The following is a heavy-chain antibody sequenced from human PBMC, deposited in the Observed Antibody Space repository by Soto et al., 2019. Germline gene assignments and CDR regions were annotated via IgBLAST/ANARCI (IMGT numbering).Heavy chain of an antibody. J-gene: IGHJ4*02. CDR3: ARGSGAPGYCSGGSCYSRFYY. CDR2: INPNSGGT. V-gene: IGHV1-2*02. D-gene: IGHD2-15*01. Sequence: ASVKVSCNASGYTFTGYYMHWVRPAPGQGLEWMGWINPNSGGTNYAQKFQGRVTMTRDTSISTAYMELSRLRSDDTAVYYCARGSGAPGYCSGGSCYSRFYYWGQGTLVTVSS. CDR1: GYTFTGYY.